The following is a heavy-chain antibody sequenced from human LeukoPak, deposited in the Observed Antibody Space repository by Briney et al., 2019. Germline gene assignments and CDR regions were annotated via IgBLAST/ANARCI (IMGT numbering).Heavy chain of an antibody. J-gene: IGHJ4*02. CDR1: GFTFSSFA. D-gene: IGHD5-18*01. CDR3: AKVTDAAMIRSSFDY. CDR2: ISGSGGST. V-gene: IGHV3-23*01. Sequence: GGSLRLSCAASGFTFSSFAMSWVRQAPGKGLEWVSGISGSGGSTYYADSVKGRLTISRDNSKNTLFLQMNSLRAEDTAVYYCAKVTDAAMIRSSFDYWGQGALVTVSS.